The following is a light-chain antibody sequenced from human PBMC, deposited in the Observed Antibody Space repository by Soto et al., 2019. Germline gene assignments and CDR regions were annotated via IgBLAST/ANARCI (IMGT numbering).Light chain of an antibody. CDR3: GTWDSTLSGV. CDR2: DND. V-gene: IGLV1-51*01. CDR1: SSNIGNNY. J-gene: IGLJ1*01. Sequence: QPVLTQPPSVSAAPGQKVTISCSGSSSNIGNNYVSWYQHLPGAAPKLIIYDNDKRSSGIPDRFSGSKSGTSATLDITGLQTGDEADYYCGTWDSTLSGVFGTGTKLTVL.